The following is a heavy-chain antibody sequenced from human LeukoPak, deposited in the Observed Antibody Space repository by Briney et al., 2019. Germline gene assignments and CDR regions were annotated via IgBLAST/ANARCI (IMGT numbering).Heavy chain of an antibody. J-gene: IGHJ4*02. CDR2: IYYSGST. Sequence: PSETLSLTCTVSGGSISSSSYYWGWIRQPPGKGLEWLGSIYYSGSTHYNPSLKSRVTISVDTSKNQFSLKLSSVTAADTAVYYCARRGYSGYDRWGQGTLVTVSS. V-gene: IGHV4-39*01. CDR3: ARRGYSGYDR. CDR1: GGSISSSSYY. D-gene: IGHD5-12*01.